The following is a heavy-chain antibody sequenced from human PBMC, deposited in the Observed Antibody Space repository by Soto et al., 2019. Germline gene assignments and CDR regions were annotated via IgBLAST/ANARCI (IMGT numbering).Heavy chain of an antibody. CDR3: ARSMLDYYDSSGYNAFDI. Sequence: QVQLVESGGGVVQPGRSLRLSCAASGFTFSSYAMHWVRQAPGKGLEWVAVISYDGSNKYYADSVKGRFTISRDNSKNTLYLQRSSLRAEDTAVYYWARSMLDYYDSSGYNAFDIWGQGTMVTVSS. CDR1: GFTFSSYA. J-gene: IGHJ3*02. CDR2: ISYDGSNK. V-gene: IGHV3-30-3*01. D-gene: IGHD3-22*01.